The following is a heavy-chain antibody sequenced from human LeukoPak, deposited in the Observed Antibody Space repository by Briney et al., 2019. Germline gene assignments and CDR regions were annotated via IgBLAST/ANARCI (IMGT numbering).Heavy chain of an antibody. D-gene: IGHD3-9*01. CDR3: ARGYYDILTGYYQPYDY. Sequence: SETLSLACTVSGGSISSSSYYWGWIRQPPGRGLEWIGSIYYSGSTYYNPSLSSRVTISVDTSKNQFSLKLSSVTAADTAVYYCARGYYDILTGYYQPYDYWGQGTLVTVSS. V-gene: IGHV4-39*07. J-gene: IGHJ4*02. CDR2: IYYSGST. CDR1: GGSISSSSYY.